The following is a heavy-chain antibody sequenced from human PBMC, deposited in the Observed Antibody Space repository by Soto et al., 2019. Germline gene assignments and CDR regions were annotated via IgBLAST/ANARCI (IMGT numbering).Heavy chain of an antibody. Sequence: QVHLLLQSGAEVKKPGSSVKVSCKASGGTPSNSAISWVRQAPGQVLEWMGGIIPVVGLVKYAQNFQGRVTITADESTNTAYMELSSLRPEDTAVYYCAGGRIVVVGSRAYYGMDVWGQGTTVTVSS. V-gene: IGHV1-69*01. CDR2: IIPVVGLV. J-gene: IGHJ6*02. D-gene: IGHD3-22*01. CDR3: AGGRIVVVGSRAYYGMDV. CDR1: GGTPSNSA.